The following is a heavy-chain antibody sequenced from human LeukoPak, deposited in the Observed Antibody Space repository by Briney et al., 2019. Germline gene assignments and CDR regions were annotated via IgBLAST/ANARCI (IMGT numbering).Heavy chain of an antibody. CDR3: ARLGGKWEDY. D-gene: IGHD1-26*01. CDR1: GSIFTSYW. J-gene: IGHJ4*02. CDR2: IYPGDSDT. V-gene: IGHV5-51*01. Sequence: GASLQISCKGSGSIFTSYWIGWVRQLPGKGLEWMGIIYPGDSDTRYSPSFQGQVTISADKSISTAYLQWSSLEASDTAMYYCARLGGKWEDYWGQGTLVTVSS.